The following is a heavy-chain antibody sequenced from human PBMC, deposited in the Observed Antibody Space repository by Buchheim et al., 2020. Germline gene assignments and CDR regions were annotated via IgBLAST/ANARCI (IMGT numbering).Heavy chain of an antibody. CDR3: VNAITILY. V-gene: IGHV3-7*01. D-gene: IGHD3-3*01. CDR1: GFPFHDRW. J-gene: IGHJ4*03. CDR2: IKADGSER. Sequence: VQLVESGGGLVQPGGSLRLSCAASGFPFHDRWMSWVRQPPGRGLEWVANIKADGSERYYVDSVKGRFTISSDNAENSLFLQMNSLRSEDTAIYYCVNAITILYWGQGT.